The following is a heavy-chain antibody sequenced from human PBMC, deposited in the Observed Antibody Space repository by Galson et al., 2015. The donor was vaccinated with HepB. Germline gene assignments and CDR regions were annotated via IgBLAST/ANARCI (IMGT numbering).Heavy chain of an antibody. CDR2: ISWDGGST. V-gene: IGHV3-43*01. D-gene: IGHD3-3*01. Sequence: SLRLSCAASGFTFDDYTMHWVRQAPGKGLEWVSLISWDGGSTYYADSVKGRFTISRDNSKNSLYLQMNSLRTEDTALYYCAKGGTIFGVVPSSFDYWGQGTLVTVSS. J-gene: IGHJ4*02. CDR1: GFTFDDYT. CDR3: AKGGTIFGVVPSSFDY.